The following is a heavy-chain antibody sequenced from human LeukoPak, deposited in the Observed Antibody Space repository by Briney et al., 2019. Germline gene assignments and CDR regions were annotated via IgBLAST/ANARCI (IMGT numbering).Heavy chain of an antibody. Sequence: GGSLRLSCAASGFTFTSYAMSWVRQAPGKGLEWVSTISGNGGATYYADSVKGRFTISRDNSKNTLHLQMNSLRAEDTALYYCAKATTAIVVDNFFDYWGQGTLVSVSS. CDR1: GFTFTSYA. D-gene: IGHD3-22*01. J-gene: IGHJ4*02. CDR3: AKATTAIVVDNFFDY. CDR2: ISGNGGAT. V-gene: IGHV3-23*01.